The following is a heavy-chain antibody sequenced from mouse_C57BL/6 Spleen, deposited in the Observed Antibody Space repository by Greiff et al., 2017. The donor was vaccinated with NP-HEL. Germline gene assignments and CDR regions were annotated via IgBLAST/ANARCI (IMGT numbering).Heavy chain of an antibody. D-gene: IGHD2-1*01. Sequence: VQLQQSGPELVKPGASVKISCKASGYTFTDYYMNWVKQSHGKSLEWIGDINPNNGGTSYNQKFKGKAPLTVDKSSSTAYMELRSLTSEDSAVYYCASNYAYWGQGTTLTVSS. V-gene: IGHV1-26*01. CDR1: GYTFTDYY. J-gene: IGHJ2*01. CDR2: INPNNGGT. CDR3: ASNYAY.